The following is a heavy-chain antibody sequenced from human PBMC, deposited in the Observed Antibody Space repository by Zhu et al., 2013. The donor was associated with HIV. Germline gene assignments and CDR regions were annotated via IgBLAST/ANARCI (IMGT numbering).Heavy chain of an antibody. CDR1: GSTFTTSY. V-gene: IGHV1-46*03. CDR2: INPSGGST. J-gene: IGHJ6*02. D-gene: IGHD3-16*02. CDR3: AREYRNYDYDWGNYRYAYGLDV. Sequence: QVQLVQAGGEVKKPGASVKISCKTSGSTFTTSYIHWVRQAPGQGLEWMGIINPSGGSTIYAQKFQGRVTMTRDTSTTTVYMDLSSLRSEDTAIYYCAREYRNYDYDWGNYRYAYGLDVWGQGTTVTVSS.